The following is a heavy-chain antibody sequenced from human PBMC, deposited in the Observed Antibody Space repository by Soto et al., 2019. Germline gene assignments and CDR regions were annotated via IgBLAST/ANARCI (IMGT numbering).Heavy chain of an antibody. CDR1: GFTFISSF. V-gene: IGHV3-7*03. Sequence: GGSLRLSCVASGFTFISSFMGWVRQAPGKGLEWVANINQDGGGTYYVDSVEGRFTISRDNAKDSLYLQMNSLRGEDTAVYYCARDPPNFYYYGMDVWGQGTKVTVSS. J-gene: IGHJ6*02. CDR3: ARDPPNFYYYGMDV. CDR2: INQDGGGT.